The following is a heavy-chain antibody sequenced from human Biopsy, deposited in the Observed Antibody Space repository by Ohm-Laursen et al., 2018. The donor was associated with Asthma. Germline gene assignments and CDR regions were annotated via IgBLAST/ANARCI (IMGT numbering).Heavy chain of an antibody. CDR1: GFSFDDYA. D-gene: IGHD1-1*01. CDR3: VRDGTDDAFDI. V-gene: IGHV3-9*01. CDR2: ISWNSGTI. J-gene: IGHJ3*02. Sequence: SLRLSCAASGFSFDDYAMFWVRQAPGKGLEWVSGISWNSGTIGYADSAKGRFTMARDNSKNTLDLQMNSLREEDTAVYYCVRDGTDDAFDIWGQGTVVSVSS.